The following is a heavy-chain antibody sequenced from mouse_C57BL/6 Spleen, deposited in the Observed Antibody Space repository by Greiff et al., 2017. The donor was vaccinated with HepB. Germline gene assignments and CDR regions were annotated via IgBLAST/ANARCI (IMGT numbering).Heavy chain of an antibody. Sequence: VQLQQPGAELVKPGASVKLSCKASGYTFTRYWMHWVKQRPGQGLEWIGMIHPNSGSTNYNEKFKSKATLTVDKSSSTAYMQLSSLTSEDSAVYYCARDWGYYFDYWGQGTTLTVSS. J-gene: IGHJ2*01. V-gene: IGHV1-64*01. D-gene: IGHD4-1*01. CDR1: GYTFTRYW. CDR3: ARDWGYYFDY. CDR2: IHPNSGST.